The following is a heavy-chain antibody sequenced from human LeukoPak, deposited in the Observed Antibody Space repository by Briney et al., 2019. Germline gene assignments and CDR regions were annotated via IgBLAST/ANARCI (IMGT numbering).Heavy chain of an antibody. CDR3: AREGGDYHNDY. Sequence: SETLSLTCTVSGGSISGYYWSWIRQPAGKGLEWIGRIYSSGSTTYNPSLKSRVTMSVDTSKNQFSLKLSSVTAADTAVYYCAREGGDYHNDYWGQGTLVTVSS. CDR2: IYSSGST. CDR1: GGSISGYY. V-gene: IGHV4-4*07. J-gene: IGHJ4*02. D-gene: IGHD5-12*01.